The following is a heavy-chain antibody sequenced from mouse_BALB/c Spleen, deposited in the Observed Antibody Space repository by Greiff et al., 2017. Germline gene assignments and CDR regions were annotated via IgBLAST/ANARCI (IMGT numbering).Heavy chain of an antibody. J-gene: IGHJ4*01. CDR1: GFTFSSFG. V-gene: IGHV5-17*02. D-gene: IGHD4-1*01. Sequence: EVQGVESGGGLVQPGGSRKLSCAASGFTFSSFGMHWVRQAPEKGLEWVAYISSVSSTIYYADTVKGRFTISSDNPKNTLFLQMTSLRSEDTAMYYCARHPLGRRYAMDYWGQGTSVTVSS. CDR3: ARHPLGRRYAMDY. CDR2: ISSVSSTI.